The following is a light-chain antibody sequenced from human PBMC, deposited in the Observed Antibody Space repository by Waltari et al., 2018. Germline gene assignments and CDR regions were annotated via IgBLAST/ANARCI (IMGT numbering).Light chain of an antibody. Sequence: QSGLTQPPSASGTTGQRVTISCSGSSSNIGSNHVSWYQQLPGTAPKLLIYRNNQRPSGVPDRFSGSKSGTSASLAISGLRSEDEGDYYCAAWDDSLSGPVFGGGTKLTVL. V-gene: IGLV1-47*01. CDR1: SSNIGSNH. J-gene: IGLJ2*01. CDR3: AAWDDSLSGPV. CDR2: RNN.